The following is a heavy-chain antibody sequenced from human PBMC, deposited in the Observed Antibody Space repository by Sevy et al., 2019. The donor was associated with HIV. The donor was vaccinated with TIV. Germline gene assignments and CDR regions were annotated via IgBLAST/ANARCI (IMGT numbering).Heavy chain of an antibody. Sequence: ASLKVSCKASGYTFTSYGISWVRQAPGQGLEWMGWISAYNGNTNYAQKLQGRVTMTTDTSTSTAYMELRSLRSDDTAVHYCARDTPYYASIGPGDSSWPADAFDIWGQGTMVTVSS. CDR3: ARDTPYYASIGPGDSSWPADAFDI. J-gene: IGHJ3*02. CDR1: GYTFTSYG. V-gene: IGHV1-18*01. D-gene: IGHD3-22*01. CDR2: ISAYNGNT.